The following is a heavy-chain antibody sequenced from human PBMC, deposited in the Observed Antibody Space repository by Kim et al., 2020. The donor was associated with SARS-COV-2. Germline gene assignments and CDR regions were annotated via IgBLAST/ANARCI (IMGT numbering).Heavy chain of an antibody. V-gene: IGHV5-51*01. CDR3: ARRICTRGSCRADT. CDR1: GYSFTNYR. CDR2: IYPGDSDT. Sequence: GESLKISCSGAGYSFTNYRIAWVRQMPGKGLEWMGIIYPGDSDTRYSPSFQGQVTFSADKSSSTSYLQWSSLKASDTAIYYCARRICTRGSCRADTWGQGTLVTVSS. D-gene: IGHD2-15*01. J-gene: IGHJ5*02.